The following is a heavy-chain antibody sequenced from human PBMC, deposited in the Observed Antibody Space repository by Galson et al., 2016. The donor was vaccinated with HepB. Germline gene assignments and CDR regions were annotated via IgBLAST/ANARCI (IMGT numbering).Heavy chain of an antibody. Sequence: SLRLSCAASGFTFSGYTMNWVRQAPGKGLEWVAGIKQDGSEKYYVDSVKGRFTISRDNAKNSLYVQMDSLRAEDTAVYFCARERFCSSATCYVGDAFHIGGQGTMVTVSS. D-gene: IGHD2-2*01. CDR2: IKQDGSEK. CDR1: GFTFSGYT. CDR3: ARERFCSSATCYVGDAFHI. J-gene: IGHJ3*02. V-gene: IGHV3-7*03.